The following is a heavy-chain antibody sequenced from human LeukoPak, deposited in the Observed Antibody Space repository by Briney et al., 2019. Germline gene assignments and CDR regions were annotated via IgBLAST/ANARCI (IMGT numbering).Heavy chain of an antibody. CDR1: GFTFSSYA. CDR3: AGAETTKWLTFDY. CDR2: ISYDGSNK. V-gene: IGHV3-30*01. J-gene: IGHJ4*02. D-gene: IGHD3-22*01. Sequence: PGRSLRLSCAASGFTFSSYAMHWVRQAPGKGLEWVAVISYDGSNKYYADSVKGRFTISRDNSKNALYLQMNSLRAEDTAVYYCAGAETTKWLTFDYWGQGTLVTVSS.